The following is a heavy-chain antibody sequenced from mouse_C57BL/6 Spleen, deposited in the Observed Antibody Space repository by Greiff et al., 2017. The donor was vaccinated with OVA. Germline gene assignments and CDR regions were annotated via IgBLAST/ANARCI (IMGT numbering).Heavy chain of an antibody. J-gene: IGHJ3*01. Sequence: VKLMESGPELVKPGASVKISCKASGYAFSSSWMNWVKQRPGKGLEWIGRIYPGDGDNNYNGKFKGKATLTADKSSSTAYMQLSSLTSEDSAVYFCARSPYDYDGAWFAYWGQGTLVTVSA. D-gene: IGHD2-4*01. CDR3: ARSPYDYDGAWFAY. V-gene: IGHV1-82*01. CDR1: GYAFSSSW. CDR2: IYPGDGDN.